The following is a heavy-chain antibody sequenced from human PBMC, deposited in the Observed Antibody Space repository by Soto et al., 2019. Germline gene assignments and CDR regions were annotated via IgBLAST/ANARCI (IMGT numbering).Heavy chain of an antibody. J-gene: IGHJ5*02. CDR1: GGSISSGDYY. Sequence: ASETLSLTCTVSGGSISSGDYYWSWIRQPPGKGLEWIGYIYYSGSTYYNPPLKSRVTISVDTSKNQFSLKLSSVTAADTAVYYCAREGAGDENWFDPWGQGTLVTVSS. D-gene: IGHD2-21*02. CDR2: IYYSGST. CDR3: AREGAGDENWFDP. V-gene: IGHV4-30-4*01.